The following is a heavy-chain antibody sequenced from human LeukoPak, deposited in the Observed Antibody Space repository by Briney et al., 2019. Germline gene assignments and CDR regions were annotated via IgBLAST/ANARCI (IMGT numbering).Heavy chain of an antibody. CDR3: ARGGSGSYYGLNYYYYYMDV. CDR1: GFTFCSYW. Sequence: GGSLRVSCAASGFTFCSYWISWVRQAPGKGLEWVANIKQDGSEKYYVDSVKGRFTISRDNAKNSLYLQMNSLRAEDTAVYYCARGGSGSYYGLNYYYYYMDVWGKGTTVTVSS. J-gene: IGHJ6*03. V-gene: IGHV3-7*04. D-gene: IGHD3-10*01. CDR2: IKQDGSEK.